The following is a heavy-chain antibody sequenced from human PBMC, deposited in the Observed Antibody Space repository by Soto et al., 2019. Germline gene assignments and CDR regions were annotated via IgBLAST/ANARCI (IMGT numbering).Heavy chain of an antibody. J-gene: IGHJ4*02. D-gene: IGHD4-17*01. CDR1: GFTFSSYS. V-gene: IGHV3-48*01. CDR2: ISSSSSTI. CDR3: ASLGHNTVTTSLIDY. Sequence: GGSLRLSCAASGFTFSSYSMNWVRQAPGKGLEWVSYISSSSSTIYYADSVKGRFTISRDNAKNSLYLQMNSLRAEDTAVYYCASLGHNTVTTSLIDYWGQGTLVTVSS.